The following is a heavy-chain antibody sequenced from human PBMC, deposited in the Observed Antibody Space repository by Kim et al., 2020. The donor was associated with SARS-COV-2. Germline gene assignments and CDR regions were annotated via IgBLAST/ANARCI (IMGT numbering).Heavy chain of an antibody. CDR3: AKGGGYNYKWFDP. V-gene: IGHV3-23*01. CDR1: GFIFSNYA. D-gene: IGHD5-12*01. Sequence: GGSLRLSCAASGFIFSNYAMSWVRQAPGMGLEWVSSIRGSGGSTYYADSVKGLFTISRDNSKNTLYLQMNSLRAEDTAIYYCAKGGGYNYKWFDPWGQGT. J-gene: IGHJ5*02. CDR2: IRGSGGST.